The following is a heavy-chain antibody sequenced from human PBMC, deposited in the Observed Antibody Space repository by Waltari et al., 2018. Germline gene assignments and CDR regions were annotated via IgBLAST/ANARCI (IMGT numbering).Heavy chain of an antibody. Sequence: VQLMESGGGLVKPGGSLRLSCAASGFSFSSYNINWVRQAPGKGLGWVSSITSSGRIFYAASVRGRFTISRDNTKSSLYLQMNYLRVEDTAVYYCARDRSSDDAFDIWGQGTVVTV. CDR2: ITSSGRI. CDR3: ARDRSSDDAFDI. J-gene: IGHJ3*02. V-gene: IGHV3-21*01. CDR1: GFSFSSYN.